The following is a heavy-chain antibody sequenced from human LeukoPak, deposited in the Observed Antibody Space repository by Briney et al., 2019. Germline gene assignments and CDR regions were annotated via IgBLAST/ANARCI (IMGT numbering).Heavy chain of an antibody. J-gene: IGHJ4*02. Sequence: GGSLRLSCAASGFTFNTYTMNWVRQAPGKGLEWVSSITASSTAIYSADSVKGRFTISRDNAKNLLYLQMNSLRAEDTAVYYCARDGVVPAAIDYWGQGTLVTVSS. CDR1: GFTFNTYT. CDR2: ITASSTAI. CDR3: ARDGVVPAAIDY. V-gene: IGHV3-21*01. D-gene: IGHD2-2*01.